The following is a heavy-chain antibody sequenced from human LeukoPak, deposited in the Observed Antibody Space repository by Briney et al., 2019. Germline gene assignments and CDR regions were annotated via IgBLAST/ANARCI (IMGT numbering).Heavy chain of an antibody. V-gene: IGHV3-30*18. J-gene: IGHJ3*01. D-gene: IGHD5-18*01. Sequence: GGSLRLSCAASGFTFSSYGMGWVSQVPGKGLEWVAVISHHGANKFYGDSVEGRFNISRDNSNNMVYLQMNGLRAEDTAVYYCAKDFKIQLWSTRGLFDLWGQGTMVTVSS. CDR2: ISHHGANK. CDR3: AKDFKIQLWSTRGLFDL. CDR1: GFTFSSYG.